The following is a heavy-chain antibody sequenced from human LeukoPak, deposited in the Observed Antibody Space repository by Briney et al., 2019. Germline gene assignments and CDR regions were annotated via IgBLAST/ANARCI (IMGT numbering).Heavy chain of an antibody. CDR3: ARAAIYYDSSGYYY. CDR2: VYYSGST. J-gene: IGHJ4*02. V-gene: IGHV4-59*08. Sequence: SETLSLTCTVSGDSISNYYWNWIRQPPGKGLEWIGYVYYSGSTNYNPSLKSRVTISVDTSKNQFSLKLNSVTAADTAVYYCARAAIYYDSSGYYYWGQGTLVTGSS. D-gene: IGHD3-22*01. CDR1: GDSISNYY.